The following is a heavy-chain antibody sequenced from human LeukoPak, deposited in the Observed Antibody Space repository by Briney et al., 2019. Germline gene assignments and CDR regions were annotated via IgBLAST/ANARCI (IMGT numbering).Heavy chain of an antibody. D-gene: IGHD6-19*01. CDR3: ARGGVPGSGWYHVFDY. J-gene: IGHJ4*02. Sequence: SETLSLTCTVSGGSISSYYWSWIRQSPGKGLEWIGYIYYSGSTNYNPSLKSRVTISVDTSKNQFSLRLSSVTAADTAVYYCARGGVPGSGWYHVFDYWGQRTLVTVSS. CDR1: GGSISSYY. V-gene: IGHV4-59*01. CDR2: IYYSGST.